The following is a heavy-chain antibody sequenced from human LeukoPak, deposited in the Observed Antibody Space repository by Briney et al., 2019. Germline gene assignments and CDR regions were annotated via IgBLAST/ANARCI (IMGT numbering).Heavy chain of an antibody. V-gene: IGHV4-59*01. CDR3: ARVGSTMARDYFDY. CDR2: IYFSGST. CDR1: GGSMNSYS. D-gene: IGHD3-10*01. J-gene: IGHJ4*02. Sequence: SETLSLTCTVSGGSMNSYSWSWIRQPPGKGLEWIGYIYFSGSTNYNPSLKSRVTISVDTSKNQFSLKLSSVTAADTAVYYCARVGSTMARDYFDYWGQGTLVSVSS.